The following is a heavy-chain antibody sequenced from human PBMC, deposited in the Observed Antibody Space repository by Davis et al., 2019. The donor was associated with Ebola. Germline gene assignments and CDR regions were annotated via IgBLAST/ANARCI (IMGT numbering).Heavy chain of an antibody. Sequence: GESLKISCAASGFTFGTYAMGWVRQAPGKGLDWVSGISGSGSSTFHADSVKGRFTISRDNSKNTVYLQMNSLRVEDTAIYYCAPSIIEAGYLDYWGQGTLVTVS. CDR2: ISGSGSST. D-gene: IGHD6-13*01. CDR3: APSIIEAGYLDY. V-gene: IGHV3-23*01. J-gene: IGHJ4*02. CDR1: GFTFGTYA.